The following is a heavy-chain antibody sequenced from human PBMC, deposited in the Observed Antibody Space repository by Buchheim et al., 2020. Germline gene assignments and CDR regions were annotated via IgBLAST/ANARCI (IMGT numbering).Heavy chain of an antibody. Sequence: QVQLQESGPGLVKPSGTLSLTCAVSGGSISSSNWWSWVRQPPGKGLEWIGEIYHSGSTNYNPSLKSRVTISVDKSKNQFSLKLSSVTAADTAVYYCALRSGYFWSGHQTLGSYYYMDVWGKGTT. CDR2: IYHSGST. D-gene: IGHD3-3*01. J-gene: IGHJ6*03. CDR1: GGSISSSNW. V-gene: IGHV4-4*02. CDR3: ALRSGYFWSGHQTLGSYYYMDV.